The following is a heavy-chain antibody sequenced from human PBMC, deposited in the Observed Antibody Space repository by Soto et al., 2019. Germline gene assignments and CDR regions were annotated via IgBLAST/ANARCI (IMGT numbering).Heavy chain of an antibody. D-gene: IGHD3-22*01. V-gene: IGHV1-18*01. CDR3: ASPSPYYYDSSGYYGGLDY. Sequence: ASVKVSCKASGYTFTSYGISWVRQAPGQGLEWMGWISAYNGNTNYAQKLQGRVTMTTDTSTSTAYMELRSLRSDDTAVYYCASPSPYYYDSSGYYGGLDYWGQGTLVTVSS. J-gene: IGHJ4*02. CDR1: GYTFTSYG. CDR2: ISAYNGNT.